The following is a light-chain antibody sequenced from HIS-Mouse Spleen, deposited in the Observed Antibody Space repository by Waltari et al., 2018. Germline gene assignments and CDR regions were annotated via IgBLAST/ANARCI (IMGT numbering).Light chain of an antibody. V-gene: IGKV3-20*01. CDR3: QQYGSSPPYT. J-gene: IGKJ2*01. CDR1: QSVSSRY. CDR2: GAS. Sequence: EIVLTQSPGTLSLSPGERATLSCRASQSVSSRYLAWYQQNPGQAPSLLIYGASSRATGIPDRFSGSGSGTDFTLTISRLEPEDFAVYYCQQYGSSPPYTFGQGTKLEIK.